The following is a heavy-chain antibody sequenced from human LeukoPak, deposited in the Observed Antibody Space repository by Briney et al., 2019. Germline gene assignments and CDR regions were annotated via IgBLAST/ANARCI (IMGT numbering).Heavy chain of an antibody. CDR1: GFTFSSYW. Sequence: GGSLRLSCAASGFTFSSYWMSWVRQAPGKGLEWVANIKQDGSEKYYVDSVKGRFTISRDNAKNSLYLQMNSLRAEDTAVYYCARGDSYYNNYAPVPDYWGQGTLVTVSS. CDR2: IKQDGSEK. CDR3: ARGDSYYNNYAPVPDY. D-gene: IGHD4-11*01. J-gene: IGHJ4*02. V-gene: IGHV3-7*01.